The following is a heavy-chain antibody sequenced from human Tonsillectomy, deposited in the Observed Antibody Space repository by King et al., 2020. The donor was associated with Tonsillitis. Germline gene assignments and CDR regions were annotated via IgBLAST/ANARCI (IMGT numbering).Heavy chain of an antibody. Sequence: QLVQSGGGVVRPGGSLRRSCAASGLTFDDYGMSWVRQAPGKGLEWVSGINWNGGSTGYADSVKGRFTISRDNAKNSLYLQMNSLRAEDTALYHCASSSGWYVRLFDIWGQGTMVTVSS. D-gene: IGHD6-19*01. CDR3: ASSSGWYVRLFDI. V-gene: IGHV3-20*01. CDR1: GLTFDDYG. CDR2: INWNGGST. J-gene: IGHJ3*02.